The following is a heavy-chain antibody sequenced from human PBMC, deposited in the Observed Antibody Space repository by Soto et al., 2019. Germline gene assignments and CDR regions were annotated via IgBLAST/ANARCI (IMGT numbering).Heavy chain of an antibody. Sequence: EVQLVESGGGLVKPGGSLRLSCAASGFTFNNGWMSWVRQAPGKGLEWVGRIKSKAAGGTTDYSAPVQGRFTISRDDSKNTVHLQMNSLKTEDTAVYYCTTDSTQTVCDGGPCYSVLTKIHDSWGQGTLVTVSS. J-gene: IGHJ4*02. CDR3: TTDSTQTVCDGGPCYSVLTKIHDS. D-gene: IGHD2-15*01. CDR2: IKSKAAGGTT. CDR1: GFTFNNGW. V-gene: IGHV3-15*01.